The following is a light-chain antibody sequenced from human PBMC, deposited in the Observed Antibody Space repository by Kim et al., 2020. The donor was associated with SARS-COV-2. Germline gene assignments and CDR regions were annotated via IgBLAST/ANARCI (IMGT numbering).Light chain of an antibody. J-gene: IGLJ3*02. V-gene: IGLV3-19*01. CDR2: GKN. CDR1: SLRSYY. Sequence: SSELTQDPAVSVALGQTVRITCQGDSLRSYYASWYQQKPGQAPVLVIYGKNNRPSGIPDRFSGSSSGNTASLIITGAQAEDEADYYCNSRDSSGNHEVFG. CDR3: NSRDSSGNHEV.